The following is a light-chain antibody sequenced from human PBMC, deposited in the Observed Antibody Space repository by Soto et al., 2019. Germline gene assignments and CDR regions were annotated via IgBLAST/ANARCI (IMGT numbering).Light chain of an antibody. J-gene: IGLJ3*02. CDR3: QVWHTSSDHRGV. CDR2: YDS. Sequence: SYELTQPPSVSVAPGKTARIPCGGNNIGSKDVHWYQQKPGQAPVLVIYYDSARPSGIPERFSGSNSGNTAPLTISRVEAGDEADYYCQVWHTSSDHRGVFGGGTKLTVL. V-gene: IGLV3-21*04. CDR1: NIGSKD.